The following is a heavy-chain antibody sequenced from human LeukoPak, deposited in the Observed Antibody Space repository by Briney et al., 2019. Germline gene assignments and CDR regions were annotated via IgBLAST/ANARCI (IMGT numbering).Heavy chain of an antibody. CDR1: GGTFSSYA. D-gene: IGHD2-15*01. V-gene: IGHV1-69*05. CDR2: IIPIFGTA. J-gene: IGHJ6*03. Sequence: VASVKVSCKASGGTFSSYAISWVRQAPGQGLEWMGGIIPIFGTANYAQKFQGRVTITTDESTSTAYMELSSLRSEDTAVYYCARDGEVVAATYYYYYMDVWGEGTTVTVSS. CDR3: ARDGEVVAATYYYYYMDV.